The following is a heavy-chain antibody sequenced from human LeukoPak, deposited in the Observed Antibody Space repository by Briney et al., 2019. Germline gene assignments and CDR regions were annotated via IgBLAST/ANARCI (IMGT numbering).Heavy chain of an antibody. CDR2: ISYDGSNK. V-gene: IGHV3-30*18. CDR1: GFTFSSYG. CDR3: AKDRKVRGVTCFDY. D-gene: IGHD3-10*01. J-gene: IGHJ4*02. Sequence: PGGSLRLSCAASGFTFSSYGMHWVRQAPGKGLEWVAVISYDGSNKYYADSVKGRFTISRDNSKNTLYLQMNSLRAEDTAVYYCAKDRKVRGVTCFDYWGQGTLVTVSS.